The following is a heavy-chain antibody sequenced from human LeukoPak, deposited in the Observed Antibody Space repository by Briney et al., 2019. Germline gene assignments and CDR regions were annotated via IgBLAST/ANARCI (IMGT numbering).Heavy chain of an antibody. J-gene: IGHJ4*02. D-gene: IGHD2-2*01. CDR1: GGSFSGYY. CDR3: ARDQTVYFDY. CDR2: INHSGST. Sequence: PSETLSLTCAVYGGSFSGYYWSWIRQPPGKGLEWIGEINHSGSTNYNPSLKSRVTISVDTSKNQFSLKLSSVTAADTAVYYCARDQTVYFDYWGQGTLVTVSS. V-gene: IGHV4-34*01.